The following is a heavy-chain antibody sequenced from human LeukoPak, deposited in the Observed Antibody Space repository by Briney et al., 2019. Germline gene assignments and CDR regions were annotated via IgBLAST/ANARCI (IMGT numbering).Heavy chain of an antibody. Sequence: GGSLRLSCAASGFTFSRNWMHWVRQGSGKGLVWVSRIKYDGTYANYADSVKGRFTISRDNARNTLYLQMSSLRAEDTAVYFCVRDNDRYSFDVWGQGTKVTVSS. CDR2: IKYDGTYA. J-gene: IGHJ3*01. D-gene: IGHD1-1*01. CDR3: VRDNDRYSFDV. V-gene: IGHV3-74*01. CDR1: GFTFSRNW.